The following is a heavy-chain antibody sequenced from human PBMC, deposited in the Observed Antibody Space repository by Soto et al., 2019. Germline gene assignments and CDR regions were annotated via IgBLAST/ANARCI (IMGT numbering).Heavy chain of an antibody. J-gene: IGHJ4*02. CDR2: IGTAGDT. CDR1: GFTFSSYD. Sequence: EVQLVESGGGLVQPGGSLRLSCAASGFTFSSYDMHWVRQATGKGLEWVSAIGTAGDTYYPGSVKGRFTISRENAKNSLYLQMNSLRAVDTAVYYCARGYSSGFYFDYWGQGTLVTVSS. CDR3: ARGYSSGFYFDY. V-gene: IGHV3-13*01. D-gene: IGHD6-19*01.